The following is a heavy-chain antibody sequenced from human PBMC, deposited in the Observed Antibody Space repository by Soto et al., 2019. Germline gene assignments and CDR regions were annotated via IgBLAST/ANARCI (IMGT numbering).Heavy chain of an antibody. CDR1: GYSFTSYW. V-gene: IGHV5-51*01. CDR2: IYPGDSDT. Sequence: GESLKISCKGSGYSFTSYWIGWVRQMPGKGLEWMGIIYPGDSDTRYSPSFQGQVTISADKSISTAYLQWSSLKASDTAMYYCARSVVVPAAILGYYYYYGMDVWGQGTTVTVSS. J-gene: IGHJ6*02. CDR3: ARSVVVPAAILGYYYYYGMDV. D-gene: IGHD2-2*02.